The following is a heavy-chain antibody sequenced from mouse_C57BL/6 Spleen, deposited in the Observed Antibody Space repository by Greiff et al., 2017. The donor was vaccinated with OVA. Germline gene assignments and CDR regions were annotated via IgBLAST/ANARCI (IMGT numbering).Heavy chain of an antibody. J-gene: IGHJ2*01. Sequence: QVQLQQSGPELVKPGASVKISCKASGYAFSSSWMNWVKQRPGKGLEWIGRIYPGDGDTNYNGKFKGKAILTADKSSSTAYMELRSLTSEDSAVYYCTRYSNYVDYWGQGTTLTVSS. V-gene: IGHV1-82*01. CDR1: GYAFSSSW. CDR3: TRYSNYVDY. CDR2: IYPGDGDT.